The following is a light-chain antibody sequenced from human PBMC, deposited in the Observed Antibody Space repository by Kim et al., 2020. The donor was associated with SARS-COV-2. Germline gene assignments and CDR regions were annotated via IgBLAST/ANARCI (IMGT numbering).Light chain of an antibody. J-gene: IGKJ2*03. CDR3: MQAPQTPYS. CDR2: LGS. Sequence: DIVMTQSPLSLPVTPGEPASISCRSSQSLLHSNGYNYLDWYLQKPGQSPQLLIYLGSNRASGVPDRFSGSGSGTDFTLKISRVEAEDIDVYYCMQAPQTPYSFGQGTKLAI. V-gene: IGKV2-28*01. CDR1: QSLLHSNGYNY.